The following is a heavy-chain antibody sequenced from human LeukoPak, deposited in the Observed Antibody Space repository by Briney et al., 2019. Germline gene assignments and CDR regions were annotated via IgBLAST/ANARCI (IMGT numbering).Heavy chain of an antibody. Sequence: GRSLRLSCAASGFTFDDYAMHWVRQAPGKGLEWVSGISWNGGSIGYADSVKGRFTISRDNAKNSLYLQMNSLGAEDTALYYCAKDSGYDLSLYYGMDVWGQETTVTVSS. J-gene: IGHJ6*02. D-gene: IGHD5-12*01. V-gene: IGHV3-9*01. CDR2: ISWNGGSI. CDR3: AKDSGYDLSLYYGMDV. CDR1: GFTFDDYA.